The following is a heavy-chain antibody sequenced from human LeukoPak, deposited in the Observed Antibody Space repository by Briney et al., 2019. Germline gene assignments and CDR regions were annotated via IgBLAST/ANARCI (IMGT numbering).Heavy chain of an antibody. Sequence: GGSLRHSCAASGFTFSSYGMSWVRQAPGKGLEWVSTISGGGDDTYYADSVKGRFTISRDNSKNTLYLQMNSLRAEDTAVYYCARVTYGSGTYGAFDYWGQGTLVTVSS. CDR1: GFTFSSYG. J-gene: IGHJ4*02. CDR3: ARVTYGSGTYGAFDY. V-gene: IGHV3-23*01. D-gene: IGHD3-10*01. CDR2: ISGGGDDT.